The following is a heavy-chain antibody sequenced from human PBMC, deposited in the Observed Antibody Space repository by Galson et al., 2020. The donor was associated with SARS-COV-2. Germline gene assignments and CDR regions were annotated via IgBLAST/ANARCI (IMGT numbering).Heavy chain of an antibody. V-gene: IGHV3-23*01. Sequence: TRRSLRPSCAASGFSFATHATTCVRHAPGKGLDWVSSILPNGGTTHYADSVKGRFTIPRDNSKNTVYLQMNGLGADDTAVYYCAKVGASGYYWGQGTLVAVSS. CDR2: ILPNGGTT. CDR1: GFSFATHA. D-gene: IGHD6-19*01. CDR3: AKVGASGYY. J-gene: IGHJ4*02.